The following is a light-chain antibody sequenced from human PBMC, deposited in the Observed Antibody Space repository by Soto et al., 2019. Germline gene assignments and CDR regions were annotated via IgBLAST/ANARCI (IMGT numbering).Light chain of an antibody. CDR1: SSDVGGYNY. V-gene: IGLV2-8*01. CDR3: SSYAGSNNLL. J-gene: IGLJ2*01. Sequence: QSVLTQPPSASGSPGHSVTISCTGTSSDVGGYNYVSWYQQHPGKAPQLMIYEVSRRPSGVPDRFSGSKSGNTASLTVSGLQAEDEADYSCSSYAGSNNLLFGGGTKVTVL. CDR2: EVS.